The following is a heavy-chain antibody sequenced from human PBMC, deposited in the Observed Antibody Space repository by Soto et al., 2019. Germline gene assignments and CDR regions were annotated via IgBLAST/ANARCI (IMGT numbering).Heavy chain of an antibody. CDR2: IIPIFGTA. CDR1: GGTFSSYA. CDR3: AREHPHLSIQYYDSSGYYDY. V-gene: IGHV1-69*13. D-gene: IGHD3-22*01. Sequence: SVKVSCKASGGTFSSYAISWVRQAPGQGLEWMGGIIPIFGTANYAQKFQGRVTITADESTSTAYMELSSLRSEDTAVYYCAREHPHLSIQYYDSSGYYDYWGQGTLVTVSS. J-gene: IGHJ4*02.